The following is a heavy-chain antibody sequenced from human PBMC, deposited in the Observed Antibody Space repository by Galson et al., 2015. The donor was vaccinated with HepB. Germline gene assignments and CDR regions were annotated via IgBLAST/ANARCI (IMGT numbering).Heavy chain of an antibody. Sequence: PALVKPTQTLTLTCTFSGFSLRTSGMCVSWIRQPPGKALEWLALIDWDDDKYYSTSLKTRLTISKDTSKNQVVLTMTNMDPVDTATYYCARIPGGGDKYYFDYWGQGTLVTVSS. CDR3: ARIPGGGDKYYFDY. D-gene: IGHD2-21*02. CDR2: IDWDDDK. J-gene: IGHJ4*02. CDR1: GFSLRTSGMC. V-gene: IGHV2-70*01.